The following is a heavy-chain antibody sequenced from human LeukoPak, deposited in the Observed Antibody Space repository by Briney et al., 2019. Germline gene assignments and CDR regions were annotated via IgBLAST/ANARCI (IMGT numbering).Heavy chain of an antibody. CDR1: GFTFSDYY. V-gene: IGHV3-11*04. D-gene: IGHD2-2*01. J-gene: IGHJ6*03. Sequence: GGSLRLSCAASGFTFSDYYMSWIRQAPGKGLEWVSYISSSGSTIYYADSVKGRFTISRDNAKNSLYLQMNSLRAEDTAVYYCAPNPSRVRVPAAIGYYYLDVWGKGTMVTVSS. CDR3: APNPSRVRVPAAIGYYYLDV. CDR2: ISSSGSTI.